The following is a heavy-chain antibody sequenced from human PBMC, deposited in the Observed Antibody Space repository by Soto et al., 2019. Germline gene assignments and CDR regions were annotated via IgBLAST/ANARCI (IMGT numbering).Heavy chain of an antibody. V-gene: IGHV3-23*01. Sequence: GGSLRLSCAASGFPFSSYAISWVRQAPGKGLEWVAASTGAGGSTYKVDSEKGRFTISRDNSKKTVYLQLDGLRAEDTAIYYCAKGHSDYQGDYNYYGMDVWGQGTTVTVS. J-gene: IGHJ6*02. CDR1: GFPFSSYA. D-gene: IGHD4-4*01. CDR3: AKGHSDYQGDYNYYGMDV. CDR2: STGAGGST.